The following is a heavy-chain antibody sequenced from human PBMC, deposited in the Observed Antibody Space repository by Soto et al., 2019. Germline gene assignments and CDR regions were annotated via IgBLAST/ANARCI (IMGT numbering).Heavy chain of an antibody. CDR1: GGTFSSYA. Sequence: QVQLVQSGAEVKKPGSSVKVSCKASGGTFSSYAISWVRHAPGQGLEWMGGIIPIFGTANYAQKFQGRVTITADKSTSTAYMELSSLRSEDTAVYYCARDSDIVAFYNWFDPWGQGTLVTVSS. CDR2: IIPIFGTA. D-gene: IGHD5-12*01. CDR3: ARDSDIVAFYNWFDP. J-gene: IGHJ5*02. V-gene: IGHV1-69*06.